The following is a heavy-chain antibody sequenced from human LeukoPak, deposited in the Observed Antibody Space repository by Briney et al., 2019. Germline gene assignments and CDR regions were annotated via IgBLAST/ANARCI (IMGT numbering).Heavy chain of an antibody. CDR3: ASRGYSYGWSYYYYYMDV. CDR1: GGTFSSYA. CDR2: IIPIFGTA. D-gene: IGHD5-18*01. J-gene: IGHJ6*03. Sequence: SVKVSCKASGGTFSSYAISWVRQAPGQGLEWMGGIIPIFGTANYAQKFQGRVTITADKSTSTAYMELSSLRSEDTAVYYCASRGYSYGWSYYYYYMDVWGKGTTVTVSS. V-gene: IGHV1-69*06.